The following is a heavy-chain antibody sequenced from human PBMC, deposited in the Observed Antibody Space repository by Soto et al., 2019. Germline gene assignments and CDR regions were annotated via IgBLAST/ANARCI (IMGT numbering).Heavy chain of an antibody. CDR3: ARGTAYYDILTGYLEY. Sequence: EASVKVSCKASGYTFTSYGISWVRQAPGQGLEWMGWISAYNGNTNYAQKLQGRVTMTTDTSTSTAYMELRSLRSDDTAVYYCARGTAYYDILTGYLEYWGQGTLVTVSS. CDR2: ISAYNGNT. J-gene: IGHJ4*02. V-gene: IGHV1-18*04. CDR1: GYTFTSYG. D-gene: IGHD3-9*01.